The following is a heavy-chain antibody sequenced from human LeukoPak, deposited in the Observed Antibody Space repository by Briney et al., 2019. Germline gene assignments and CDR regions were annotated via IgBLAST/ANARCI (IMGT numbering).Heavy chain of an antibody. CDR1: GYTFADYY. D-gene: IGHD3-10*01. CDR3: AGGVYYFDY. V-gene: IGHV1-2*02. Sequence: ASVKVSCKASGYTFADYYMNWVRQAPGQGLEWMGWINPDNGGTNYAQKFQGRVTMTRDTSISTAYMELSRLRSDDTAVYYCAGGVYYFDYWGQGTLVTVSS. J-gene: IGHJ4*02. CDR2: INPDNGGT.